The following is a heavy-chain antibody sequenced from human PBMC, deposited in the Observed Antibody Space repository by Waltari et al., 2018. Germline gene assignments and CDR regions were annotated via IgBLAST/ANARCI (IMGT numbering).Heavy chain of an antibody. V-gene: IGHV3-9*01. D-gene: IGHD5-12*01. Sequence: EVQLVESGGGLVQPGRSLRLSCAASGFTFDDYAMHWVRQAPGKGLEWVSGISWNSGSIGYADSVKGRFTISRDNAKNSLYLQMNSLRAEDTALYYCAKRASGDYYYYMDVWGKGTTVTVSS. J-gene: IGHJ6*03. CDR1: GFTFDDYA. CDR2: ISWNSGSI. CDR3: AKRASGDYYYYMDV.